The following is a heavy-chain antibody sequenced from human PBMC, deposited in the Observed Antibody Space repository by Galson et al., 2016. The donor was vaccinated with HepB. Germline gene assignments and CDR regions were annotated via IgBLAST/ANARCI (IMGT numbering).Heavy chain of an antibody. V-gene: IGHV4-31*03. CDR3: ARQNYYYGMDV. J-gene: IGHJ6*02. Sequence: QVQLQESGPGLVKPSQTLSLTCTVSGGSISSGGHYCSWLRQPQGTGLDWLRHIHSSGSPHNNPSLKSRLTISVDTSKNQFSLRLSPVTAADTAVYYCARQNYYYGMDVWGQGTTVTVSS. CDR1: GGSISSGGHY. CDR2: IHSSGSP.